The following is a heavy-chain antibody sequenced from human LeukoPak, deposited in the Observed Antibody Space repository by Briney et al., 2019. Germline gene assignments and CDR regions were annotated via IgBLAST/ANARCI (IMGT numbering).Heavy chain of an antibody. CDR3: ARESCSGGSCWSPGSLNWFDP. CDR1: GYTFTSYY. D-gene: IGHD2-15*01. J-gene: IGHJ5*02. V-gene: IGHV1-46*01. Sequence: ASVKVSCKASGYTFTSYYMHWVRQAPGQGLEWMGIINHSGGSTSYAQKFQGRVTMTRDTSTSTVYIELSSLRSEDTAVYYCARESCSGGSCWSPGSLNWFDPWGQGTLVTVSS. CDR2: INHSGGST.